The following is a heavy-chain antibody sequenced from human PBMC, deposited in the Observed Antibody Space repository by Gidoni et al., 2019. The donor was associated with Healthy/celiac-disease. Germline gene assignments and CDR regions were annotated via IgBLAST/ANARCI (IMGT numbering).Heavy chain of an antibody. V-gene: IGHV4-39*01. CDR3: ARQSGWYREFDY. CDR2: IYYSGST. D-gene: IGHD6-19*01. Sequence: QLQLQASGPGLVKPSETLSLTCTVSGGSLSSSSYYWGSTRQPPGKGREWIGSIYYSGSTYNNPSLKSRVTIAVETSKNQFSLKLSSVTGADTAVYYWARQSGWYREFDYGGQGTLVTVSS. CDR1: GGSLSSSSYY. J-gene: IGHJ4*02.